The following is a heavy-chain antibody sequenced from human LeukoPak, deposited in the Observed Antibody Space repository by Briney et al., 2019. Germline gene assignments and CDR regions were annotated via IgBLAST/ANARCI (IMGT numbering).Heavy chain of an antibody. J-gene: IGHJ2*01. CDR3: ARYSGSYGYFDL. CDR1: GGSISSSNW. D-gene: IGHD1-26*01. CDR2: IFHSGST. Sequence: SGTLSLTCVVSGGSISSSNWWSWVRQPPEKGLEWIGEIFHSGSTNYNPSLKSRVTISVDKSKNQFSLNVNSVTAADTAVYYCARYSGSYGYFDLWGRGTLVTVSS. V-gene: IGHV4-4*02.